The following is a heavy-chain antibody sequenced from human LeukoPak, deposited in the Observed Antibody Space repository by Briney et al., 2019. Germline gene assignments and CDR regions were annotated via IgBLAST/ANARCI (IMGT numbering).Heavy chain of an antibody. J-gene: IGHJ4*01. Sequence: GGSLRLSCAASGFTFSNAWMTWVRQAPGKGREWVGRILRKTDGGTPDYAAPVKARFSISRDDSKNTLYLQMNSLKTEDTAVYYCSTDSYDLWGHGTLVLVSS. V-gene: IGHV3-15*01. D-gene: IGHD3/OR15-3a*01. CDR1: GFTFSNAW. CDR2: ILRKTDGGTP. CDR3: STDSYDL.